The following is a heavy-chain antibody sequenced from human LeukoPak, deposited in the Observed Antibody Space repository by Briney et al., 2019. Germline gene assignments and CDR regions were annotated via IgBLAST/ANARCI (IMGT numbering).Heavy chain of an antibody. CDR3: ARDWGYGSISDHYFDP. Sequence: ASVKVSCKASGYTFTSYGISWVRQAPGQGLECMGWISAYNGNTNYAQKLQGRVTMTTDTSTSTAYMELRSLRSDDTAVYYCARDWGYGSISDHYFDPWGQGTLVTVSS. CDR1: GYTFTSYG. D-gene: IGHD3-10*01. V-gene: IGHV1-18*01. J-gene: IGHJ5*02. CDR2: ISAYNGNT.